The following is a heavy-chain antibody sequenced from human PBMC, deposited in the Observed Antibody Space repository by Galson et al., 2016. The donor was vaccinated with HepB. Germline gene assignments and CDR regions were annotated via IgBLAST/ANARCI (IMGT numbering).Heavy chain of an antibody. CDR2: ISGNAATT. CDR1: GFTFSTYA. V-gene: IGHV3-23*01. J-gene: IGHJ5*02. CDR3: AKRPPDNNNGFVGFDP. Sequence: SLRLSCAASGFTFSTYAMSWVRQAPGKGLEWVSVISGNAATTYYADSVKDRFTISRDNSKNTVYLQMNSLRAEDTALYYCAKRPPDNNNGFVGFDPWGQGTRVTVSS. D-gene: IGHD1/OR15-1a*01.